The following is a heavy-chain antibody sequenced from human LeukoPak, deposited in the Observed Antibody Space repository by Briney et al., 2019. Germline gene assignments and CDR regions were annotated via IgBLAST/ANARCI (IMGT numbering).Heavy chain of an antibody. CDR2: MNPNSGNT. V-gene: IGHV1-8*03. J-gene: IGHJ4*02. Sequence: ASVKVSCKASGYTSTSYDINWVRQATGQGLEWMGWMNPNSGNTGYAQKFQGRVTITRNTSISTAYMELSSLRSEDTAVYYCARTIVGASDFDYWGQGTLVTVSS. D-gene: IGHD1-26*01. CDR1: GYTSTSYD. CDR3: ARTIVGASDFDY.